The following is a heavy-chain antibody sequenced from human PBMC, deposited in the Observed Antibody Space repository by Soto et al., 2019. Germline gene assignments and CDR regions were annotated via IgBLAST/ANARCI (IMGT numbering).Heavy chain of an antibody. CDR1: GYTFTSYD. D-gene: IGHD1-26*01. J-gene: IGHJ4*02. V-gene: IGHV1-8*01. Sequence: QVQLVQSGAEVXXXXXXVKVSCKASGYTFTSYDINWVRQATGQXLEWMGWMNPNSGNTGYAQKFQGRVTMTRNTSISTAYMELSSLRSEDTAVYYCARVTPSGSSTNDYWGQGTLVTVSS. CDR3: ARVTPSGSSTNDY. CDR2: MNPNSGNT.